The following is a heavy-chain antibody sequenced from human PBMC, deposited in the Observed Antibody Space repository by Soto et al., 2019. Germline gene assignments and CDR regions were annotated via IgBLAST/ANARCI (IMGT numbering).Heavy chain of an antibody. CDR3: AKEAVAGLYYFDY. CDR2: ISGSGGST. Sequence: EVQLLESGGGLVQPGGSLRLSCAASGFTFSSYVMSWARQVPGKGLGWVSAISGSGGSTYYADSVKGRFTISRDNSKNTLFLQMNSLRAEDTALYYCAKEAVAGLYYFDYWGQGTLVTVSS. V-gene: IGHV3-23*01. J-gene: IGHJ4*02. CDR1: GFTFSSYV. D-gene: IGHD6-19*01.